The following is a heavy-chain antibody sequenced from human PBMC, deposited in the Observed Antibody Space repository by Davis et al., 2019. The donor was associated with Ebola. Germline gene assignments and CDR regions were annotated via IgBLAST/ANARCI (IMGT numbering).Heavy chain of an antibody. CDR1: GYTFTSYY. J-gene: IGHJ4*02. Sequence: ASVKVSCKASGYTFTSYYMHWVRQAPGQGLEWMGIINPSGGSTSYAQKFQGRVTMTRDTSTSTVYMELRSLRSDDTAVYYCARGALGYSGYLQRYYFDYWGQGTLVTVSS. CDR3: ARGALGYSGYLQRYYFDY. D-gene: IGHD5-12*01. CDR2: INPSGGST. V-gene: IGHV1-46*01.